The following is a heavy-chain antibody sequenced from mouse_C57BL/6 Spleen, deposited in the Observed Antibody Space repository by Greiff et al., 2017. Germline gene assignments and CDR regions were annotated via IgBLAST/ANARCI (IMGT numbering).Heavy chain of an antibody. CDR1: GFTFSSYT. V-gene: IGHV5-9*01. CDR3: ARKMMVTPAWFAY. CDR2: ISGGGGNT. D-gene: IGHD2-3*01. J-gene: IGHJ3*01. Sequence: EVQVVESGGGLVKPGGSLKLSCAASGFTFSSYTMSWVRQTPEKRLEWVATISGGGGNTYYPDSVKGRFTISRDNAKNTLYLQMSSLRSEDTALXYCARKMMVTPAWFAYWGQGTLVTVSA.